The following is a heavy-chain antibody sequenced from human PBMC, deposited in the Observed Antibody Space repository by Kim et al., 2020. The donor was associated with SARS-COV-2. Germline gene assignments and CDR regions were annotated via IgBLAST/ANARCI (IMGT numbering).Heavy chain of an antibody. CDR1: GYTFTSYH. Sequence: ASVKVSCKASGYTFTSYHMHWVRQAPGQGLEWMRFINASGRSASYPQKFQGRVTMTRDTSTSTVYMELSSLRSEDTAVYYCAREGPNTYYFDYWGQGTLVTVSS. CDR3: AREGPNTYYFDY. J-gene: IGHJ4*02. CDR2: INASGRSA. D-gene: IGHD3-16*01. V-gene: IGHV1-46*01.